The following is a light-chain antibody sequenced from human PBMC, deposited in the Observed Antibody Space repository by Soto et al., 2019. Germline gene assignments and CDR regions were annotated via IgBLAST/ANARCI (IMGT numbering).Light chain of an antibody. CDR1: RGITSY. Sequence: DIQLTQSPSFLSASVGSRVTITCRASRGITSYLAWYQQKPGKAPKLLIYAASTLQSGVPSRFSGSGSGTEFTLTISSLQPDDFATYYCQQYNSYSKTFGQGTKVDIK. CDR2: AAS. CDR3: QQYNSYSKT. J-gene: IGKJ1*01. V-gene: IGKV1-9*01.